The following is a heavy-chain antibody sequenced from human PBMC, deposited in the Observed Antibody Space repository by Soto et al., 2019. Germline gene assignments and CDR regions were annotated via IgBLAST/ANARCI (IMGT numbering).Heavy chain of an antibody. CDR3: VRAPFPAGTHTNNAFDL. J-gene: IGHJ3*01. V-gene: IGHV3-53*01. Sequence: MQLVESGGGLIQPGGSLTLSCAATGFAVSGNYMTWVRQPPRKGLEWVSVIYTDGTTYYADSIKGRFTISRDTSKNPVYLHMTTLGVDDTAVYYCVRAPFPAGTHTNNAFDLWGQGTMVAVSS. D-gene: IGHD3-10*01. CDR1: GFAVSGNY. CDR2: IYTDGTT.